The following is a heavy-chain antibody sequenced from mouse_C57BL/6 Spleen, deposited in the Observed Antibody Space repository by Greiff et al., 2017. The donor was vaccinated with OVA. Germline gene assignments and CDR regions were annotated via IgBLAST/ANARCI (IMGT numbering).Heavy chain of an antibody. CDR1: GFTFSSYA. CDR2: ISDGGSYT. Sequence: EVKLVESGGGLVKPGGSLKLSCAASGFTFSSYAMSWVRQTPEKRLEWVATISDGGSYTYYPDNVKGRFTISRDNAKNNLYLQMSHLKSEDTAMYYCARDGNGYDGNYFDYWGQGTTLTVSS. D-gene: IGHD2-2*01. CDR3: ARDGNGYDGNYFDY. V-gene: IGHV5-4*01. J-gene: IGHJ2*01.